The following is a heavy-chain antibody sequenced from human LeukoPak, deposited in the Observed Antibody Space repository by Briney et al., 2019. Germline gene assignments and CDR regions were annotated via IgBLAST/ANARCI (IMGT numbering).Heavy chain of an antibody. CDR3: ARDPYCSGGSCYSGTLQ. D-gene: IGHD2-15*01. Sequence: PSETLSLTCTVSGGSISSSSYYWGWIRQPPGKGLEWIGYIYHSGSTYYNPSLKSRVTISVDRSKNQFSLKLSSVTAADTAVYYCARDPYCSGGSCYSGTLQWGQGTLVTVSS. V-gene: IGHV4-39*07. CDR2: IYHSGST. CDR1: GGSISSSSYY. J-gene: IGHJ4*02.